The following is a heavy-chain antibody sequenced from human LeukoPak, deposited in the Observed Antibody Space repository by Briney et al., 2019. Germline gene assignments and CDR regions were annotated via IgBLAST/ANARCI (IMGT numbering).Heavy chain of an antibody. CDR2: IYYSGST. CDR1: GGSISSYY. J-gene: IGHJ5*02. CDR3: ARGIVVVVAATGWFDP. V-gene: IGHV4-59*01. D-gene: IGHD2-15*01. Sequence: SETLSLTCTVSGGSISSYYWNWIRQPPGKGLEWIGYIYYSGSTNYNPSLKSRVTISVDTSKNQFSLKLSSVTAADTAVYYCARGIVVVVAATGWFDPWGQGTLVTVSS.